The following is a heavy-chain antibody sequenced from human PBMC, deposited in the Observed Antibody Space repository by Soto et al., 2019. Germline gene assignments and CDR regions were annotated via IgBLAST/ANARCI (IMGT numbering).Heavy chain of an antibody. J-gene: IGHJ4*02. V-gene: IGHV3-23*01. CDR2: ISGSGGST. CDR3: EKSLSRVHGSGWLEDY. Sequence: GGSLRLSCAASGFTFSSYAMSWVRQAPGKGLEWVSAISGSGGSTYYADSVKGRFTISRDNSKNTLYLQMNSLRAEDADVYANEKSLSRVHGSGWLEDYWGQGTLVTVSS. D-gene: IGHD6-19*01. CDR1: GFTFSSYA.